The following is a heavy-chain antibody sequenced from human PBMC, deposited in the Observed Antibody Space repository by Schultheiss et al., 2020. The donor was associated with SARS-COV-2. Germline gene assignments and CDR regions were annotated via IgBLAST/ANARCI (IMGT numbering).Heavy chain of an antibody. Sequence: ASVKVSCKASGYTFTDYYVHWVRQAPGQGLEWMGWINPNSGGTNYAQKFQGRVTMTRDTSISTAYMELSRLTFDDTAVYYCARKRAVIVTPGLDYWGQGTLVTVSS. CDR1: GYTFTDYY. CDR2: INPNSGGT. V-gene: IGHV1-2*02. J-gene: IGHJ4*02. CDR3: ARKRAVIVTPGLDY. D-gene: IGHD4-17*01.